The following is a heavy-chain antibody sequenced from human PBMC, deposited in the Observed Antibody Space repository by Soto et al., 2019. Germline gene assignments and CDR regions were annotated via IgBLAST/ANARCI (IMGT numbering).Heavy chain of an antibody. D-gene: IGHD6-19*01. V-gene: IGHV1-3*01. Sequence: QAQLVQSGAEVKKPGASVKVSCTASGYTLSSCVIHWVRQAPGQRREWMGWINAGNGNTKYSQKLQGRVTFSRYTSANTAYMELTSLTSEDTAVYYCVRTRQQWLVGYVWGQGSLVTVSS. CDR2: INAGNGNT. CDR1: GYTLSSCV. CDR3: VRTRQQWLVGYV. J-gene: IGHJ4*02.